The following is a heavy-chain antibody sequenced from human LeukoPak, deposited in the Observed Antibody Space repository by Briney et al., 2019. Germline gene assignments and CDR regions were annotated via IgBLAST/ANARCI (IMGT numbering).Heavy chain of an antibody. Sequence: GGSLRLSCAASGYTFRSYAMNWVRQAPGKGLEWVSAISGSGSATYYADSVKGRFTISRDNSKNTLYLQMNSLRAEDTAVYYCAKDQYGEAFDIWGPGTMVTVSS. V-gene: IGHV3-23*01. D-gene: IGHD4-17*01. CDR1: GYTFRSYA. J-gene: IGHJ3*02. CDR2: ISGSGSAT. CDR3: AKDQYGEAFDI.